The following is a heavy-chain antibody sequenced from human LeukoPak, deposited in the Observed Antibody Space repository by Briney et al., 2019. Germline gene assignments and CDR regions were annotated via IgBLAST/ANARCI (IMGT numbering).Heavy chain of an antibody. CDR1: GFTFSSYW. Sequence: PGGSLRLPCAASGFTFSSYWLSWVRQAPGKGLEWVANIKQDGSEKYHVDSVKGRFTISRNNAKNSLYLQMNSLRVEDTAVYYCARDLDTMVRGVIPLGYWGQGTLVTVSS. D-gene: IGHD3-10*01. CDR2: IKQDGSEK. CDR3: ARDLDTMVRGVIPLGY. J-gene: IGHJ4*02. V-gene: IGHV3-7*01.